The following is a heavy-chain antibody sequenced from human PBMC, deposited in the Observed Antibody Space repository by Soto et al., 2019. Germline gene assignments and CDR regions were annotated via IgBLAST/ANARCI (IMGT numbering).Heavy chain of an antibody. CDR3: ARVTTGAFDI. CDR1: GGSISSYY. CDR2: IYYSGST. Sequence: SETLSLTCPVSGGSISSYYWSWIRQPPGKGLEWIGYIYYSGSTNYNPSLKSRVTISVDTSKNQFSLKLSSVTAADTAVYYCARVTTGAFDIWGQGTMVTVSS. V-gene: IGHV4-59*01. J-gene: IGHJ3*02. D-gene: IGHD1-1*01.